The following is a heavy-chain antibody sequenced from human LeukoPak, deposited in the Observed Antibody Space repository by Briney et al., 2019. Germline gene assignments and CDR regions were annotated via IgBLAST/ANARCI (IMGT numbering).Heavy chain of an antibody. Sequence: NPGGSLRLSCAASGFTFSGYSMKWVSQAQGKGMEWVSSISSSSSYIYYADSVKGRFTISRDNAKNSLYLQMNSLRAEDTAVYYCARGHYDILTGYFGYWGQGTLVTVSS. J-gene: IGHJ4*02. V-gene: IGHV3-21*01. CDR3: ARGHYDILTGYFGY. CDR1: GFTFSGYS. CDR2: ISSSSSYI. D-gene: IGHD3-9*01.